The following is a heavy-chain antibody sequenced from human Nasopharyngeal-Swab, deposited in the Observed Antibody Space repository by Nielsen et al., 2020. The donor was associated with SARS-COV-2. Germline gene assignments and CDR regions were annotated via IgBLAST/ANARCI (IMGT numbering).Heavy chain of an antibody. Sequence: GGSLRLSCAASGFTFSSFGMHWVRQAPGKGLEWVAVIWYNGHNKYYADSVKGRFTISRDNSKNTLYLQMNSLRAEDTAVYYCARDGQLAFDYWGQGTLVTVSS. CDR3: ARDGQLAFDY. D-gene: IGHD6-6*01. V-gene: IGHV3-33*01. CDR2: IWYNGHNK. CDR1: GFTFSSFG. J-gene: IGHJ4*02.